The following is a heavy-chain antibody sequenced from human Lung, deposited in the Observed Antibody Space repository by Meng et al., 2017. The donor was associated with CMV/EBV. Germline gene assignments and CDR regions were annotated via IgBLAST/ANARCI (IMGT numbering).Heavy chain of an antibody. Sequence: YTFTSYDINWVRQAAGHGLEWMGWMNPNSGNTGFAQKFQGRGTITRNTSISTAYMEVRSLRFEDTAVYYCARMGRYCSGGSCLRYFDYWGQGTLVTVSS. J-gene: IGHJ4*02. V-gene: IGHV1-8*01. CDR3: ARMGRYCSGGSCLRYFDY. CDR1: YTFTSYD. CDR2: MNPNSGNT. D-gene: IGHD2-15*01.